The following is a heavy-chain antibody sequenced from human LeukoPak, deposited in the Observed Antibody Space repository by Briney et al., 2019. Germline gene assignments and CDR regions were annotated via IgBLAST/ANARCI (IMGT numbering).Heavy chain of an antibody. D-gene: IGHD2-2*03. J-gene: IGHJ3*01. CDR2: ISGSGGST. Sequence: PGGSLRLSCAASGFTFSSYAMSWVRQAPGKGLEWVSAISGSGGSTYYADSVNGRFTIARDSSENTLDLQMDSMRAEDTAIYYCAKAIHYLDRWDAFDVWGRGTMVIVSS. CDR3: AKAIHYLDRWDAFDV. V-gene: IGHV3-23*01. CDR1: GFTFSSYA.